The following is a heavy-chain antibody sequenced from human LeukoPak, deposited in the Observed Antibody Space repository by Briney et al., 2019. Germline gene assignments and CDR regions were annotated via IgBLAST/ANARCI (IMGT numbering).Heavy chain of an antibody. Sequence: PGGSLRLSCAASGFTFSHYWMTWVRQAPGKGLEWLANIKQDGSEKYYVDSLKGRFTISRDNAKNSLYLQINSLRADDTAIYYCARDSGRFYIDYWGQGTLVTVSS. J-gene: IGHJ4*02. CDR2: IKQDGSEK. CDR3: ARDSGRFYIDY. D-gene: IGHD5-12*01. V-gene: IGHV3-7*03. CDR1: GFTFSHYW.